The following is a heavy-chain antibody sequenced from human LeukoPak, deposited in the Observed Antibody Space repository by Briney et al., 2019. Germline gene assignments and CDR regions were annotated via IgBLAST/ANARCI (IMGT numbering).Heavy chain of an antibody. CDR3: ARGSIVATRFDY. Sequence: SETLSLTCTVSGGSISSYYWNWIRQPPGKGLEWIGNIFYSGTTDYNPSLKSRVTISVDTSKNQFSLKLSSVTAADTAVYYCARGSIVATRFDYWGQGTLVTVSS. CDR1: GGSISSYY. V-gene: IGHV4-59*01. CDR2: IFYSGTT. D-gene: IGHD5-12*01. J-gene: IGHJ4*02.